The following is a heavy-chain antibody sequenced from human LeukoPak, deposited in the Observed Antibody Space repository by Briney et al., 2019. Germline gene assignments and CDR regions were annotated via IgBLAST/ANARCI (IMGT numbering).Heavy chain of an antibody. Sequence: KPSETLSLTCTVSGGSISGYFWSWIRQPPGKGLELIGYLYYSGSTNYNPSLKSRVTVSVDTSKDQFSLRLSSVTAADTAVCYCARLLAVAGGDAFDIWGQGKMVTVSS. J-gene: IGHJ3*02. CDR1: GGSISGYF. CDR3: ARLLAVAGGDAFDI. D-gene: IGHD6-19*01. V-gene: IGHV4-59*08. CDR2: LYYSGST.